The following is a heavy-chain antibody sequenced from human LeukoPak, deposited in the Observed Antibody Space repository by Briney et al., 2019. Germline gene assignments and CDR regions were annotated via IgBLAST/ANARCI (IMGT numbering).Heavy chain of an antibody. D-gene: IGHD2/OR15-2a*01. V-gene: IGHV6-1*01. CDR1: GYSVSSTSAA. J-gene: IGHJ4*02. CDR2: TYFRSQWYS. CDR3: ARYTYTFYLDY. Sequence: SHTLSLTCAISGYSVSSTSAAWNWLGQAPSRGLKWVGRTYFRSQWYSDYAVSVRGRISINADTSKNQFSLQLNSVTPEDTAIYFCARYTYTFYLDYWGEGTVVTVSS.